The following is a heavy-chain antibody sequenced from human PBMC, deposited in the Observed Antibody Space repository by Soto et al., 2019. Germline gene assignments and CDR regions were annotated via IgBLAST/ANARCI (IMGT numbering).Heavy chain of an antibody. D-gene: IGHD2-21*01. CDR3: PSDLVADSDSYGLDV. V-gene: IGHV3-33*01. J-gene: IGHJ6*02. CDR2: ICHDGNNK. CDR1: GFTLSNYG. Sequence: GGSLRLSCAASGFTLSNYGMHWVRQAPGKGLEWVAIICHDGNNKYYADSVRGRFIISRDNSKNRLYLQMNSLRVEDTAAYYCPSDLVADSDSYGLDVWGQGIPVTVSS.